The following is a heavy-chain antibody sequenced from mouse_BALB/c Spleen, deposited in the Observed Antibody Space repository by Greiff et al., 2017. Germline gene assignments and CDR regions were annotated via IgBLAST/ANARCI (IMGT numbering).Heavy chain of an antibody. CDR1: GFNIKDTY. J-gene: IGHJ4*01. CDR3: ARGGEVAMDY. V-gene: IGHV14-3*02. CDR2: IDPANGNT. Sequence: VTLKVSGAELVKPGASVKLSCTASGFNIKDTYMHWVKQRPEQGLEWIGRIDPANGNTKYDPKFQGKATITADTSSNTAYLQLSSLTSEDTAVYYCARGGEVAMDYWGQGTSVTVSS.